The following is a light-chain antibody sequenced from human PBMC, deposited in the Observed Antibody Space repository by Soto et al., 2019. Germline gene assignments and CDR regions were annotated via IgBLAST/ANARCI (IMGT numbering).Light chain of an antibody. Sequence: QSVLTQPPSASGSPGQSVTISCTGTSSDVGGYNYVSWYQQHPGKAPKLMIYEVSKRPSGVPDRFSGSKSGNTASLTVSGLQAEDEADYYCSSSAGRNNLGVFGTGTKATVL. CDR1: SSDVGGYNY. J-gene: IGLJ1*01. V-gene: IGLV2-8*01. CDR2: EVS. CDR3: SSSAGRNNLGV.